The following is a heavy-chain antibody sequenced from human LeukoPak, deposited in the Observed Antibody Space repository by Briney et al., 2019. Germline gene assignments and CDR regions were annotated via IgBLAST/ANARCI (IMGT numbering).Heavy chain of an antibody. Sequence: GGSLRLSCAASGFTFSSYAMSWVRQAPGKGLEWVSAISGSGGSTYYADSVKGRFTISRDNSKNTLYLQMNRLRAEDTAVYYCTKGGGGSWSWTDYWGQGTLVTVSS. D-gene: IGHD6-13*01. J-gene: IGHJ4*02. CDR1: GFTFSSYA. CDR3: TKGGGGSWSWTDY. V-gene: IGHV3-23*01. CDR2: ISGSGGST.